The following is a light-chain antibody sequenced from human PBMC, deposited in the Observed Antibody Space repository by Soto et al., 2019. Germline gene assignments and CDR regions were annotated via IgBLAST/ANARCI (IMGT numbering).Light chain of an antibody. CDR3: QVWDSSSDPGYV. CDR1: NIGSKS. J-gene: IGLJ1*01. Sequence: SYELTQPPSVSVAPGQTARITCGGNNIGSKSVHWYQQKPGQAPVLVVYDDSDRPSGIPERFSGSNSGNTATLTISRVEDGDEADYYCQVWDSSSDPGYVFGTGTKVTVL. CDR2: DDS. V-gene: IGLV3-21*02.